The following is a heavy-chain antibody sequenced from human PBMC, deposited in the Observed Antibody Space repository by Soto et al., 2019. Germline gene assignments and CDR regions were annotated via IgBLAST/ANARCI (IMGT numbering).Heavy chain of an antibody. CDR2: INHSGST. D-gene: IGHD2-21*02. CDR3: ARVGVVVTAAHNWFVP. CDR1: GGSFSGYY. V-gene: IGHV4-34*01. Sequence: QVQLQQWGAGLLKPSETLSLTCAVYGGSFSGYYWSWIRQPPGKGLEWIGEINHSGSTNYNPPLKGRVAISVDTCKNQFPLKVSSVTAADTAVYYCARVGVVVTAAHNWFVPWGQGTLVTVSS. J-gene: IGHJ5*02.